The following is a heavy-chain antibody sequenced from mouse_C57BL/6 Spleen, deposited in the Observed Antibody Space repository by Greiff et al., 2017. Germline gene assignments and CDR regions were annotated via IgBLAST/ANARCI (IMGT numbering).Heavy chain of an antibody. CDR3: ARVTGDYYAMDY. Sequence: VHVKQSGPELVKPGASVKISCKASGYSFTGYYMNWVKQSPEKSLEWIGEINPSTGGTTYNQKFKAKATLTVDKSSSTAYMQLKSLTSEDSAVYYCARVTGDYYAMDYWGQGTSVTVSS. CDR2: INPSTGGT. CDR1: GYSFTGYY. D-gene: IGHD2-12*01. J-gene: IGHJ4*01. V-gene: IGHV1-42*01.